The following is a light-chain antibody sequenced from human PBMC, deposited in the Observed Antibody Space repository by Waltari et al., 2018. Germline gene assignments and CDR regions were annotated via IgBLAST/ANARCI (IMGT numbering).Light chain of an antibody. CDR3: QLYYSTPPVA. J-gene: IGKJ4*01. CDR2: AAS. V-gene: IGKV1-NL1*01. Sequence: DIQMTQSPSSLSASVGDRVTITCRASQGISSSLAWYQQRPGKAPKLLLYAASRLQSGVPSRFSGSGSGTDYTLTISSLQPEDFATYYCQLYYSTPPVAFGGGTKVEIK. CDR1: QGISSS.